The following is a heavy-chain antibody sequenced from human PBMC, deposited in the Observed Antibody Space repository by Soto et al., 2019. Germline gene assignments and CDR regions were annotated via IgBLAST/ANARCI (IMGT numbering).Heavy chain of an antibody. D-gene: IGHD6-19*01. CDR3: AKDGGIAVAIDY. V-gene: IGHV3-30*18. Sequence: QVQLVESGGGVVQPGRSLRLSCAASGFTFSSYGMHWVRQAPGKGLEWVAVISYDGSNKYYADSVKGRFTISRDNSKNPLYLQMNSLRAEDTAVYYCAKDGGIAVAIDYWGQGPLVTVSS. CDR2: ISYDGSNK. CDR1: GFTFSSYG. J-gene: IGHJ4*02.